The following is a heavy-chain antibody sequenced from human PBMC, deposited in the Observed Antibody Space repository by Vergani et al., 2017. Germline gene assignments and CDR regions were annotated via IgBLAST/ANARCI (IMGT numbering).Heavy chain of an antibody. J-gene: IGHJ6*02. Sequence: EVKLVESGGGIVKPGGSRRLSCVASGFSFRNAWMNWVRRTPGKGLEWVGRIKSTFDRGTTDYAAAVKGRFTISRDDSKNTLFLQMNGLKTEDIGVYYCTTDPRYCGDGSCYWLRDHHYYGMDVWGQGTTVTVSS. CDR1: GFSFRNAW. CDR3: TTDPRYCGDGSCYWLRDHHYYGMDV. V-gene: IGHV3-15*07. CDR2: IKSTFDRGTT. D-gene: IGHD2-21*01.